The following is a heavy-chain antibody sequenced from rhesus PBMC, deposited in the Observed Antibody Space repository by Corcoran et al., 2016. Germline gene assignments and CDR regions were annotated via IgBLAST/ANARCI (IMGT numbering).Heavy chain of an antibody. V-gene: IGHV3S5*01. J-gene: IGHJ4*01. D-gene: IGHD4-29*01. CDR2: INMGGGST. CDR3: AKDSIYGGAVDY. Sequence: EVQLVETGGGLVQPGGSLKLSCAASGFTFSSYGMSWVRQAPGKGLEWVSAINMGGGSTYYAGSVEGRFTISRDNSKNTLSLQMNSLRAEDTAVYYCAKDSIYGGAVDYWGQGVLVTVSS. CDR1: GFTFSSYG.